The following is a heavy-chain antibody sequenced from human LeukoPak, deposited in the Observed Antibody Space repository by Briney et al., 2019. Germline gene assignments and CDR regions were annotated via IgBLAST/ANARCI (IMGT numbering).Heavy chain of an antibody. CDR1: GFTLTRYG. V-gene: IGHV3-33*01. Sequence: GRSLRLSCEVSGFTLTRYGMHWVPQAPGKGLEWVAVVWHDGSDNGYADSVKGRFTISRDDTKNMLYLQMNSLRAEDTALYYCARDRRYCSSTSCTRLGMDVWGQGTTVTVSS. CDR3: ARDRRYCSSTSCTRLGMDV. D-gene: IGHD2-2*01. CDR2: VWHDGSDN. J-gene: IGHJ6*01.